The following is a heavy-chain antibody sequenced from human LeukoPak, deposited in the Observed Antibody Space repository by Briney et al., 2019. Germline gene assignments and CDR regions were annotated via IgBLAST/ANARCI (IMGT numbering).Heavy chain of an antibody. CDR1: GFTFSDYG. Sequence: GGSLRFSCAASGFTFSDYGMHWVRQAPGKGLEWVAVIWYDESNKYYADSVKGRFTISRDNSRNTLYLQMNSLRAEDTAVYYCVRELPPVVQYYFDYWGPGTLVTVSS. J-gene: IGHJ4*02. D-gene: IGHD3-22*01. CDR3: VRELPPVVQYYFDY. CDR2: IWYDESNK. V-gene: IGHV3-33*01.